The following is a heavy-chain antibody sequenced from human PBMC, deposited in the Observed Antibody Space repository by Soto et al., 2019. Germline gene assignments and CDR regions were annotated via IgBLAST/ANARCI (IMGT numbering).Heavy chain of an antibody. CDR3: ARPPLPGCSIRLNS. CDR1: GYQWIAYG. Sequence: VVSKRSSRRASGYQWIAYGSGLVRQMHGKGLEWMGIVYPRDSDTRYSPSLQGQVTISADRSTGTAFLQWRSLKASDTALYFCARPPLPGCSIRLNSCGQGTLLSGSS. D-gene: IGHD2-15*01. CDR2: VYPRDSDT. J-gene: IGHJ5*02. V-gene: IGHV5-51*01.